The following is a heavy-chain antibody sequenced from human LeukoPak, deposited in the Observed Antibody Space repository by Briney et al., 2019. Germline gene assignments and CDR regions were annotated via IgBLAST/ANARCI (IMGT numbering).Heavy chain of an antibody. V-gene: IGHV4-30-2*01. D-gene: IGHD3-16*02. CDR3: ARGGDYDYVWGSYRSFYFDY. CDR1: GGSISSGGYS. CDR2: IYHSGST. J-gene: IGHJ4*02. Sequence: SETLSLTCAVSGGSISSGGYSWSWIRQPPGKGLEWIGYIYHSGSTYYNPSLKSRVTISVDRSKNQFSLKLSSVTAADTAVYYCARGGDYDYVWGSYRSFYFDYWGQGTLVTVSS.